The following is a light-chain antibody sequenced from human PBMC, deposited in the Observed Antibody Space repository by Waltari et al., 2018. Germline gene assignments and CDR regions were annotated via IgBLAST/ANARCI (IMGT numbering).Light chain of an antibody. CDR1: SSNIGNNY. CDR2: EDS. Sequence: QSVLTQPPSVSAAPGQRVTISCSGGSSNIGNNYVSWYRQFPGTAPKLLIYEDSGRPPGLPGRFSGPKSGTSATLDITGLQAGDEADYYCGTWDSSLCGAVFGGGTHLTVL. V-gene: IGLV1-51*02. J-gene: IGLJ7*01. CDR3: GTWDSSLCGAV.